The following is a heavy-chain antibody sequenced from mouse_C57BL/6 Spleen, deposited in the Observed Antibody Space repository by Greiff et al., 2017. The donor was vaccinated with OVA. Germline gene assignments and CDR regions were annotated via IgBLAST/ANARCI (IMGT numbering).Heavy chain of an antibody. CDR1: GYTFTSYG. V-gene: IGHV1-81*01. CDR2: IYPRSGNT. J-gene: IGHJ3*01. Sequence: QVQLKESGAELARPGASVKLSCKASGYTFTSYGISWVKQRTGQGLEWIGEIYPRSGNTYYNEKFKCNATLTADKSSSTAYMELRSLTSEDSAVYFCAKTAQATAWFAYWGQGTLVTVSA. CDR3: AKTAQATAWFAY. D-gene: IGHD3-2*02.